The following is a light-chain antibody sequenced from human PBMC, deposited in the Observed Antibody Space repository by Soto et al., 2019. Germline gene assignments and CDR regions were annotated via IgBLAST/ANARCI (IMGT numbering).Light chain of an antibody. J-gene: IGLJ2*01. Sequence: QSALTQPRSVSGSPGQSVTISCTGTSSDVGGYNYVSWYQQHPGKAPKLMIDDVSKPPSGVPDRFSGSKSGNTASLTISGLQAEDEADYYCCSYAGSYTLVFGGGTKLTVL. V-gene: IGLV2-11*01. CDR1: SSDVGGYNY. CDR2: DVS. CDR3: CSYAGSYTLV.